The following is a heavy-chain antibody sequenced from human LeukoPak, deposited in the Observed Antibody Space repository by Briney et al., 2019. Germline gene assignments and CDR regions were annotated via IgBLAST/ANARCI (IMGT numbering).Heavy chain of an antibody. D-gene: IGHD5-18*01. CDR1: GFSFSSAYY. CDR3: ARTTEGGYSYGSFYYYYMDV. V-gene: IGHV4-38-2*02. J-gene: IGHJ6*03. CDR2: VYHSGST. Sequence: PSETLSLTCTVSGFSFSSAYYWGWIRQPPGRGLEWIGNVYHSGSTYLNPSLKSRVTISVDTSQNQFSLKLSSVTAADTAVYYCARTTEGGYSYGSFYYYYMDVWGKGATVTISS.